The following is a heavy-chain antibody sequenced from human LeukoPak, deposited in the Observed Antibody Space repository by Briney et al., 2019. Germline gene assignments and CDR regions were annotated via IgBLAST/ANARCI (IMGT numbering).Heavy chain of an antibody. V-gene: IGHV3-23*01. Sequence: GGSLRLSCADSGFTFSNYAMSWVRQAPGKGLEWVSAISGSGGSAYYADSVKGRFTISRDNSKNTLYLQMNSLRAEDTAVYYCATSAQWYFDLWGRGTLVTVSS. J-gene: IGHJ2*01. CDR3: ATSAQWYFDL. CDR1: GFTFSNYA. CDR2: ISGSGGSA.